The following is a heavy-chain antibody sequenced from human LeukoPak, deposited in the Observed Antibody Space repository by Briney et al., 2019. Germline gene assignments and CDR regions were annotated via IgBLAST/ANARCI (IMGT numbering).Heavy chain of an antibody. CDR2: IYYSGST. J-gene: IGHJ6*03. D-gene: IGHD1-26*01. CDR3: ARGEVGALGYYYYYYMDV. V-gene: IGHV4-59*01. CDR1: GGSFSGYY. Sequence: KPSETLSLTCAVYGGSFSGYYWSWIRQPPGKGLEWIGYIYYSGSTNYNPSFKSRVTISVDTSKNQFSLKLSSVTAADTAVYYCARGEVGALGYYYYYYMDVWGKGTTVTVSS.